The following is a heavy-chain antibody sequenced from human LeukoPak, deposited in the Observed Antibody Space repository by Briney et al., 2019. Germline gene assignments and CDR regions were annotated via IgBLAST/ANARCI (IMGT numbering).Heavy chain of an antibody. D-gene: IGHD3-22*01. J-gene: IGHJ3*01. CDR3: ASGNYYDRSCYG. CDR1: GGSISSSSYY. V-gene: IGHV4-39*01. Sequence: NPSETLSLTCTVSGGSISSSSYYWGWIRQPPGKGLEWIGSIYYSGSTYYNPSLKSRVTISVDTSKNQFSLKLSSVTAADTAVYLCASGNYYDRSCYGWGQATMVTVPS. CDR2: IYYSGST.